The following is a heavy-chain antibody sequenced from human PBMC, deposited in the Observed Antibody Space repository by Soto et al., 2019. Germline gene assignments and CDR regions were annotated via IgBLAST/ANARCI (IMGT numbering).Heavy chain of an antibody. D-gene: IGHD3-9*01. CDR2: ISGSGHST. J-gene: IGHJ5*02. V-gene: IGHV3-23*01. Sequence: GGSLRLSCAVSGFTFSSYAMTWVRQAPGKGLEWVSGISGSGHSTYHADSVKGRSTISRDNSNNTLYLQMNSLRAEDTAVYYCAKDKYDILTGYSIPNWFDPWGQGTLVTVSS. CDR3: AKDKYDILTGYSIPNWFDP. CDR1: GFTFSSYA.